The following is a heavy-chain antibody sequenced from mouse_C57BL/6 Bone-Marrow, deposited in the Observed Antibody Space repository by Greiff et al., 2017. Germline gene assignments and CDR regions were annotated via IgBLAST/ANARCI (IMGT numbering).Heavy chain of an antibody. CDR3: ARRGYLLDY. D-gene: IGHD5-1*01. Sequence: EVQLVESGGDLVKPGGSLKLSCAASGFTFSSSGMSWVRQTPDKRLEWVATISSGGSYTYYPDSVKGRFTISRDNAKNTLYLQMSSLKSEDTAMYYCARRGYLLDYWGQGTTLTVSS. V-gene: IGHV5-6*01. CDR1: GFTFSSSG. CDR2: ISSGGSYT. J-gene: IGHJ2*01.